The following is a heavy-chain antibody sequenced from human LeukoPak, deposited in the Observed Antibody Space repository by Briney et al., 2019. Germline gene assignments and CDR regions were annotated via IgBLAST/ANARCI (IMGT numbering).Heavy chain of an antibody. V-gene: IGHV4-59*01. J-gene: IGHJ6*02. CDR3: AGVLRLGEFIPRSYYYGMDV. CDR2: IYYSGST. CDR1: GGSISSYY. D-gene: IGHD3-16*01. Sequence: SETLSLTCTVSGGSISSYYWSWIRQPPGKGLEWIGYIYYSGSTNYNPSLKSRVTISVDTSKNQFSPKLSSVTAADTAVYYCAGVLRLGEFIPRSYYYGMDVWGQGTTVTVSS.